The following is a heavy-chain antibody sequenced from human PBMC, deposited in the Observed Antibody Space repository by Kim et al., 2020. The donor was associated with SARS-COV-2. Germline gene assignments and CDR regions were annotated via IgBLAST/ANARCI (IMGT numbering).Heavy chain of an antibody. CDR1: GYTFTSYG. CDR2: ISAYNGNT. Sequence: ASVKVSCKASGYTFTSYGISWVRQAPGQGLEWMGWISAYNGNTNYAQKLQGRVTMTTDTSTSTAYMELRSLRSDDTAVYYCARDLPHCSGGSCSNFDFWGQGTLVTVSS. D-gene: IGHD2-15*01. J-gene: IGHJ4*02. CDR3: ARDLPHCSGGSCSNFDF. V-gene: IGHV1-18*01.